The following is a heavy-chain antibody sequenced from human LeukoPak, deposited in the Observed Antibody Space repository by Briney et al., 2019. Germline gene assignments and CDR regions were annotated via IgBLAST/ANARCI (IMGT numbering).Heavy chain of an antibody. CDR2: INWNGGRT. CDR3: ARGGGGRCLVC. J-gene: IGHJ4*02. Sequence: PAGSLRLSCAASGFTFDDYGMSWVRQVPGKVLEWVSDINWNGGRTGYADSVKGRFTISRDNAKKPLYLQMNSLRAEDTALYYCARGGGGRCLVCWGQGTLVTVSS. CDR1: GFTFDDYG. D-gene: IGHD2-15*01. V-gene: IGHV3-20*04.